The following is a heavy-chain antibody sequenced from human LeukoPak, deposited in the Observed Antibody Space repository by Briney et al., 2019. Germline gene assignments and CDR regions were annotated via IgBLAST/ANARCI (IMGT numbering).Heavy chain of an antibody. CDR3: ARQNWASGDF. V-gene: IGHV5-51*01. D-gene: IGHD7-27*01. CDR2: IYPDDSDT. CDR1: GYSFTKYW. J-gene: IGHJ4*02. Sequence: GESLKISCKGSGYSFTKYWIGWVRQMSGKGLEWMGIIYPDDSDTRYNPSFQGQVTISADKSISTAYLQWSSLKASDTAMYYCARQNWASGDFWGQGTLVTVSS.